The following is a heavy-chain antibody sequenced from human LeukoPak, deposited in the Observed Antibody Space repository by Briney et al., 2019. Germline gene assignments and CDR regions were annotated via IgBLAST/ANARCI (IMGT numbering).Heavy chain of an antibody. CDR1: GFTFDDYA. Sequence: PGGSLRLSCAASGFTFDDYAMHRVRQAPGKGLEWVSGISWNSGSIDYADSVKGRFTISRDNAKNSLYLQINSLRAEDTALYYCAKDSAAGRFPDYWGQGTLVTVSS. CDR2: ISWNSGSI. CDR3: AKDSAAGRFPDY. D-gene: IGHD6-13*01. J-gene: IGHJ4*02. V-gene: IGHV3-9*01.